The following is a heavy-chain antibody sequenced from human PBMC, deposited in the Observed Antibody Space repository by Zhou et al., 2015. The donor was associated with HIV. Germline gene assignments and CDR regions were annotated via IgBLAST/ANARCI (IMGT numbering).Heavy chain of an antibody. D-gene: IGHD6-19*01. CDR2: VSWNGAPI. Sequence: EVQLEESGGGLVQPGRSLRLSCIASGFTFDDFAMHWVRQTPGKGLEWVSGVSWNGAPIGYADSVKGRFTISRDNANNSLFLQMNSLRAEDTALYFCAKDGKFSGWYFDYWGQGTRXPSPQ. V-gene: IGHV3-9*01. CDR3: AKDGKFSGWYFDY. J-gene: IGHJ4*02. CDR1: GFTFDDFA.